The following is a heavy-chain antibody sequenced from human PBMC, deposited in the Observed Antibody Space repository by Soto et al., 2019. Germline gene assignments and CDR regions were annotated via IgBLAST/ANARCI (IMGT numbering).Heavy chain of an antibody. Sequence: EVQLLVSGGRFVQPGGSLKLSCEASGFTFGNYAMTWVRQAPGKGLEWVSTISGSGDRTYYADSVTGLFTISRDNSKNTLYLQMHSLGVEDTAVYFCAKDTVAIRSFYFDSWAQGTLVTVSS. D-gene: IGHD2-21*01. CDR2: ISGSGDRT. CDR1: GFTFGNYA. J-gene: IGHJ4*02. V-gene: IGHV3-23*01. CDR3: AKDTVAIRSFYFDS.